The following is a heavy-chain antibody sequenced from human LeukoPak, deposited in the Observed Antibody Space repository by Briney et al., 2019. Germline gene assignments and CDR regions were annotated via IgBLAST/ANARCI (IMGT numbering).Heavy chain of an antibody. D-gene: IGHD2-2*01. CDR2: ISYSGST. J-gene: IGHJ4*02. V-gene: IGHV4-59*01. Sequence: PSETLSLTCTVSGGSFSNYYWSWIRQPPGKGLEWIGYISYSGSTNYNPSLKSRVTISVDTSKSQFSLRVNSVTAADTAVYYCARGRTYATRFDYWGRGTLVTVSS. CDR1: GGSFSNYY. CDR3: ARGRTYATRFDY.